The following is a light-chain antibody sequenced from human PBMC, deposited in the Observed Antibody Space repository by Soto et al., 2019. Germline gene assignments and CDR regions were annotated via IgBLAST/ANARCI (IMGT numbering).Light chain of an antibody. Sequence: DIHMTQSPSSLSASVGDRVTITCRASQSITSYLNWYQQKPGKAPKLLIYAASSLQSGVPSRFSGGGSGQDFTLTISSLQPEDFATYYCQQSYSAQLTLGGGAKVDIK. J-gene: IGKJ4*01. CDR1: QSITSY. V-gene: IGKV1-39*01. CDR2: AAS. CDR3: QQSYSAQLT.